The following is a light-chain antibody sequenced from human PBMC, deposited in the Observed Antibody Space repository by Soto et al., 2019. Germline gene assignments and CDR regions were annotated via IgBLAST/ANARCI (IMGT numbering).Light chain of an antibody. V-gene: IGKV3-15*01. J-gene: IGKJ4*01. CDR3: QHYNNLPR. Sequence: EIVMTQSPATLSVSPGERATLSCRASQSVSSNLAWYQQQPCQAPRLLIYGASTRATGIPARFSGSGSGTECTLTSSSLPSEDFAVYYWQHYNNLPRFGGGTKVEIK. CDR1: QSVSSN. CDR2: GAS.